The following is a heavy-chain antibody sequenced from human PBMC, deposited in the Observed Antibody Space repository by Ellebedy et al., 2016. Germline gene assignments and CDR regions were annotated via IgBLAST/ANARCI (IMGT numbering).Heavy chain of an antibody. CDR1: GGSVKTGSYY. V-gene: IGHV4-61*01. CDR2: IHHSGST. CDR3: ARTGYGFDS. Sequence: SETLSLTCTVSGGSVKTGSYYWVWIRQPPGKGLEWIGYIHHSGSTNYNPSLKSRVTISVDTSNNKFSLKLNSVTAADTAVYYCARTGYGFDSWGQGTLVPVSS. D-gene: IGHD1-14*01. J-gene: IGHJ4*02.